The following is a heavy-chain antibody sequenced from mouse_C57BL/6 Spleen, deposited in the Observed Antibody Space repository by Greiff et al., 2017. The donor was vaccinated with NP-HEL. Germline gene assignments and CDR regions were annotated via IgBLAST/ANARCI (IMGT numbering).Heavy chain of an antibody. V-gene: IGHV5-4*03. CDR1: GFTFSSYA. CDR2: ISDGGSYT. J-gene: IGHJ3*01. CDR3: ARGDTTGRGFAY. D-gene: IGHD1-1*01. Sequence: EVKLQESGGGLVKPGGSLKLSCAASGFTFSSYAMSWVRQTPEKRLEWVATISDGGSYTYYPDNVKGRFTISRDNAKNNLYLQMSHLKSEDTAMYYCARGDTTGRGFAYWGQGTLVTVSA.